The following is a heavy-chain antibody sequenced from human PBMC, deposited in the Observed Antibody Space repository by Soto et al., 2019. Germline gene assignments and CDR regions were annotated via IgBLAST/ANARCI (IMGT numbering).Heavy chain of an antibody. Sequence: GGSLRLSCAASGFTFSTYSMNWVRQAPGKGLEWVSSITSSGSYIYYADSVKGRFTISRDNAKNSLYLQMNSLRAEDTAVYYCASGSTNMYGMDVWGQGTTVTVSS. D-gene: IGHD2-2*01. J-gene: IGHJ6*02. V-gene: IGHV3-21*01. CDR3: ASGSTNMYGMDV. CDR2: ITSSGSYI. CDR1: GFTFSTYS.